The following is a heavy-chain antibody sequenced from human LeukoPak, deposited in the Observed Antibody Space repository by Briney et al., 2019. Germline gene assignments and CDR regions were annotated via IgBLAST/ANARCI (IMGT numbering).Heavy chain of an antibody. CDR3: TRVGGIAVAGRDFDY. D-gene: IGHD6-19*01. V-gene: IGHV3-48*04. CDR1: GFTFSSYR. CDR2: ISSSSSTI. Sequence: GSLRLSCAASGFTFSSYRMNWVRQAPGKGLEWVSYISSSSSTIYYADSVKGRFTISRDNAKNTLYLQMNSLRAEDTAVYYCTRVGGIAVAGRDFDYWGQGTLVTVSS. J-gene: IGHJ4*02.